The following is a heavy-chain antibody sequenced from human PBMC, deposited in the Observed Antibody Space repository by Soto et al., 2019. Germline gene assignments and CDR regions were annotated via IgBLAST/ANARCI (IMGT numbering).Heavy chain of an antibody. V-gene: IGHV1-2*02. D-gene: IGHD3-9*01. J-gene: IGHJ4*02. CDR2: INPNSGGT. CDR1: GHTFTNFY. Sequence: QVQLVQSGAEVKKPGASVKVSCKASGHTFTNFYIHWVRQAPGQGLECVGWINPNSGGTNYAQKFQGRVTMTRDTSINTAYMELSRLTSDDTAVYYCAGYHFDILTGPGGTSSWGQGTLVTVSS. CDR3: AGYHFDILTGPGGTSS.